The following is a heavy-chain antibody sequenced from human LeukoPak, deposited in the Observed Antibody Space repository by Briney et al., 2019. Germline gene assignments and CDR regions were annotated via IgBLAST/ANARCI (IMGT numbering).Heavy chain of an antibody. CDR3: ATRGYPTFDY. Sequence: KASETLSLTCTVSGGSISSSSYYWGWIRQPPGKGLEWIGSIYYSGSTYYNPSLKSRVTISVDTSKNQYSLKLSSGTAADTAVYYCATRGYPTFDYWGQGTLVTVSS. CDR2: IYYSGST. V-gene: IGHV4-39*01. D-gene: IGHD5-18*01. CDR1: GGSISSSSYY. J-gene: IGHJ4*02.